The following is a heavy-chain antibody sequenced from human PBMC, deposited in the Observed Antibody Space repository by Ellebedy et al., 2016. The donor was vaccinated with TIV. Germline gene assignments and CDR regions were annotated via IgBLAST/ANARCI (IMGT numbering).Heavy chain of an antibody. CDR3: ARGLRWNDF. CDR1: GFTFSSYW. Sequence: GESLKISCAASGFTFSSYWMSWVRQAPGKGLESVANIKQDGSDKYYVDSVKGRFTISRDNAKNSLFLQMNSLGAEDTAVYYCARGLRWNDFWGQGTLVTVSS. V-gene: IGHV3-7*03. CDR2: IKQDGSDK. D-gene: IGHD1-1*01. J-gene: IGHJ4*02.